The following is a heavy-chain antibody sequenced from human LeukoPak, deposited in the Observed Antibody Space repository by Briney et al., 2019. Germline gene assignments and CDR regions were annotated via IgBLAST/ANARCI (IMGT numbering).Heavy chain of an antibody. V-gene: IGHV3-7*01. D-gene: IGHD5-24*01. Sequence: PGGSLRLSCVASGFTFGKYWMSWVRQAPGKGLEWVANIKLDGSEKNYVDSVKGRFTISRDNTKNSLYLQMNSLRAEDTAVYYCARDSGRDGYNYLDYWGQGTLVTVSS. J-gene: IGHJ4*02. CDR1: GFTFGKYW. CDR3: ARDSGRDGYNYLDY. CDR2: IKLDGSEK.